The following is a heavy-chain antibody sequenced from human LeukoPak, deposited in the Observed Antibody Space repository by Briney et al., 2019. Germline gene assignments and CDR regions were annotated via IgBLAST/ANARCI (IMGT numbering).Heavy chain of an antibody. CDR3: AGNFAEWFSSSFDP. D-gene: IGHD3-10*01. CDR2: INPNSGGT. J-gene: IGHJ5*02. CDR1: GYTFTGYY. V-gene: IGHV1-2*02. Sequence: ASVKVSCKASGYTFTGYYMHWVRQAPGQGLEWMGWINPNSGGTNYAQKFQGRVTMTRDTSISTAYMELSRLGSDDTAVYYCAGNFAEWFSSSFDPWGQGTLVTVSS.